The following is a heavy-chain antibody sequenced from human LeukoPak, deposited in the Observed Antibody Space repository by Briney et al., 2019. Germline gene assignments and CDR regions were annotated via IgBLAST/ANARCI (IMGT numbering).Heavy chain of an antibody. CDR3: ARRVYGLTAFDF. Sequence: GESLKISCKGSGYTFTTYWIGWVRQMPGKGLEWMGMVYPGDSDTRYSPSFQGQVSISTDKSINTAYLQWTSLKASDTAMYYCARRVYGLTAFDFWGQGTLVIVYS. V-gene: IGHV5-51*01. D-gene: IGHD4-17*01. CDR2: VYPGDSDT. J-gene: IGHJ3*01. CDR1: GYTFTTYW.